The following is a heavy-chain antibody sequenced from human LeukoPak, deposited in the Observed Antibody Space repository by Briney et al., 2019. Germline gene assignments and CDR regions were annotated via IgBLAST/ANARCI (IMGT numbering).Heavy chain of an antibody. CDR3: AREEGNWAYFYD. Sequence: ASVKVSCKASGGTFSSYTISWVRQARGQGLEWMGRIIPIFGTANYAQKFQGRVTITTDESTSTAYMELSSLRSEDTAVYYCAREEGNWAYFYDWGQGTLVTVSS. D-gene: IGHD7-27*01. CDR1: GGTFSSYT. V-gene: IGHV1-69*05. J-gene: IGHJ4*02. CDR2: IIPIFGTA.